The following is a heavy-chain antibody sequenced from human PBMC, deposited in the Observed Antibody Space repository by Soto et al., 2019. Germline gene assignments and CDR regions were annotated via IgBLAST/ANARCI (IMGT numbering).Heavy chain of an antibody. CDR1: GASITTFSYY. Sequence: SETLSLTCTVSGASITTFSYYWSWIRQPPGKGLEWIGHLHHTGSTEYNPSFKSRVTISVDASRNQLYLTLSSVTAADTAVYYCARDHAMFYSPPRSQHFYHGMDVWGQGTTVTVSS. J-gene: IGHJ6*02. CDR2: LHHTGST. V-gene: IGHV4-61*01. CDR3: ARDHAMFYSPPRSQHFYHGMDV. D-gene: IGHD2-15*01.